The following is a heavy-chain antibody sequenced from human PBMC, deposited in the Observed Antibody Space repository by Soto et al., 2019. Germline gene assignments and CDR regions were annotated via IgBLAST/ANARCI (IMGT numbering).Heavy chain of an antibody. J-gene: IGHJ3*02. CDR3: ARDVDELRHTGQADAFDI. V-gene: IGHV1-3*01. CDR1: GYTFTSYA. Sequence: ASVKVSCKASGYTFTSYAMHWVRQAPGQRLEWMGWINAGNGNTKYSQKFQGRVTITRDTSASTAYMELSSLRSEDTAVYYCARDVDELRHTGQADAFDIWGQGPMVTVSS. CDR2: INAGNGNT. D-gene: IGHD1-26*01.